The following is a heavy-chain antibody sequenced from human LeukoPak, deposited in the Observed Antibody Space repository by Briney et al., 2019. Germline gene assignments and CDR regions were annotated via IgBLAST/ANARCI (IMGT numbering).Heavy chain of an antibody. CDR3: ARDQFHVAAVVWVPYGMDV. CDR1: GGSFSGYY. J-gene: IGHJ6*02. V-gene: IGHV4-34*01. D-gene: IGHD6-25*01. CDR2: INHSGST. Sequence: SETLSLTCAVYGGSFSGYYWSWIRQPPGKGLEWIGEINHSGSTNYNPSLKSRVTISVDTSKNQFSLKLSSVTAADTAVYYCARDQFHVAAVVWVPYGMDVWGQGTTVTVSS.